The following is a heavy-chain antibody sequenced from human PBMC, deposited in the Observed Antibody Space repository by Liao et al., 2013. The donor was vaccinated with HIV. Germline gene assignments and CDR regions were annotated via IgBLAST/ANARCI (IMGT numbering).Heavy chain of an antibody. CDR3: ARTSSFSSPGGPHWFFDL. D-gene: IGHD6-13*01. Sequence: QVHLQESGPGLVKPSQTLSLTCSVSGDSIQSDTSYWTWIRQPAGKGLEWIGHIYSSGSFIYNPSLKSPVTMSVDTSKNQFSLKLKSVTAADTALYYCARTSSFSSPGGPHWFFDLWAVAPWSLSPQ. V-gene: IGHV4-61*02. CDR1: GDSIQSDTSY. CDR2: IYSSGSF. J-gene: IGHJ2*01.